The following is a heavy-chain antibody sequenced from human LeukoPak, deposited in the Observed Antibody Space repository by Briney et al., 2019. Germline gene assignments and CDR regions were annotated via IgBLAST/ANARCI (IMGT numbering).Heavy chain of an antibody. Sequence: GGSLRLSCAASGFTFSSYSMNWVRQAPGKGLEWVSSISSSSSYIYYADSVKGRFTISRDNAKNSLYLQMNSLRAEDTAVYYCARAPYCGGDCYSYYFDYWGQGTLVTVSS. CDR3: ARAPYCGGDCYSYYFDY. V-gene: IGHV3-21*01. D-gene: IGHD2-21*01. J-gene: IGHJ4*02. CDR2: ISSSSSYI. CDR1: GFTFSSYS.